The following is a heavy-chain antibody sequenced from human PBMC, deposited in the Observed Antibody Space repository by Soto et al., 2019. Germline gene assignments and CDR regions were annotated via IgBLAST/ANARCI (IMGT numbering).Heavy chain of an antibody. CDR3: ARDQGVAAAGITWFDP. J-gene: IGHJ5*02. CDR1: GASMNSYH. CDR2: IHSSGST. V-gene: IGHV4-4*07. D-gene: IGHD6-13*01. Sequence: TLSLTCTVSGASMNSYHWSWIRQPAGKGLEWIGHIHSSGSTNYNPSLKSRVTMSVDTSKNQFSLRLMSLTAADTAVYYCARDQGVAAAGITWFDPWGQGSLVTVSS.